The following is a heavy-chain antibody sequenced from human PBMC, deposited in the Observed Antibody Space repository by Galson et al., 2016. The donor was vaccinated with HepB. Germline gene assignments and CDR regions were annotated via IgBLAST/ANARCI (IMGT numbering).Heavy chain of an antibody. CDR2: IGYDGSDK. J-gene: IGHJ6*02. D-gene: IGHD6-19*01. CDR1: GFRFSSSG. Sequence: SLRLSCAASGFRFSSSGMHWVRQAPGKGLEWVAVIGYDGSDKYYGDSVKGRFTISRDNAKKTLYLQMNSLRGEDTAVYYCARGVAVAGTKVGAMWFFYGMDVWGQGTTVTVSS. V-gene: IGHV3-33*01. CDR3: ARGVAVAGTKVGAMWFFYGMDV.